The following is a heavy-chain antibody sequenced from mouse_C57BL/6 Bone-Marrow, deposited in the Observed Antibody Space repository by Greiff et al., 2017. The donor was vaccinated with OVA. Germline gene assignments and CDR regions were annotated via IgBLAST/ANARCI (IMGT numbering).Heavy chain of an antibody. CDR2: INPGRGGT. CDR1: GYAFTNYL. Sequence: VQLQQSGAELVRPGTSVKVSCKASGYAFTNYLIEWVKQRPGQGLEWIGVINPGRGGTNYNEKFKGKATLTADKSSSTAYMQLSSLTSEDSAVYFCARSRYSNSYAMDYWGQGTSVTVSS. CDR3: ARSRYSNSYAMDY. J-gene: IGHJ4*01. V-gene: IGHV1-54*01. D-gene: IGHD2-5*01.